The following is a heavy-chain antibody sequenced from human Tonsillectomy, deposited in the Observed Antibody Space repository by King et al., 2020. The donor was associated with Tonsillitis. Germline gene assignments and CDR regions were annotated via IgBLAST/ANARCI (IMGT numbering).Heavy chain of an antibody. CDR2: ISSSSSYI. J-gene: IGHJ3*02. Sequence: VQLVQSGGGLVKPGGSLRLSCAASGFTFSSYSMNWVRQAPWKGLEWVSSISSSSSYIYYADSVKGRFTISRDNAKNSVYLQMNSLRAEDTAVYYCARDSSGYGIWGQGTMVTVSS. CDR3: ARDSSGYGI. V-gene: IGHV3-21*01. D-gene: IGHD3-22*01. CDR1: GFTFSSYS.